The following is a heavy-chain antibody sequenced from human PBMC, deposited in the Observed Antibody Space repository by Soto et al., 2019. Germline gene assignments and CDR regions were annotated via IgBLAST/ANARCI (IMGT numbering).Heavy chain of an antibody. CDR3: ARMGVIPFYYSGMDV. Sequence: EVQLVESGGGLVQPGGSLRLSCAASGFTVSSNYMSWVRQAPGKGLEWVSVIYSGGSTYYADSVKGRFNISRDNSKNTLYLQMNSLRAEDTAVYYCARMGVIPFYYSGMDVWGQGTTVTVSS. V-gene: IGHV3-66*01. CDR1: GFTVSSNY. J-gene: IGHJ6*02. CDR2: IYSGGST. D-gene: IGHD3-16*02.